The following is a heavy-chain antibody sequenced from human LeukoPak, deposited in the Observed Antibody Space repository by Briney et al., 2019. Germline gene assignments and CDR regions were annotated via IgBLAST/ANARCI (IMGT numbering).Heavy chain of an antibody. V-gene: IGHV1-2*02. CDR1: GYTFTGYY. Sequence: GASVKVSCKASGYTFTGYYMHWVRQAPGQGLEWMGWINPNSGGTNYAQKFQGRVTMTRDTSISTAYMELSRLRSDDTAVYYCARPNGVSSDYYFDYWGQGTLVTVSS. J-gene: IGHJ4*02. CDR3: ARPNGVSSDYYFDY. CDR2: INPNSGGT. D-gene: IGHD2-8*01.